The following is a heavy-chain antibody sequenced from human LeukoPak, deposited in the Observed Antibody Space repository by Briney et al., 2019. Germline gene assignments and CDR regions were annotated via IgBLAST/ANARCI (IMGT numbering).Heavy chain of an antibody. CDR3: ARGVAAAGTAPGY. Sequence: ASVKVSCKASGGTFSSYAFSWVRQAPGQGLEWMGWINAGNGNTKYSQKFQGRVTITRDTSASTAYMELSSLRSEDTAVYYCARGVAAAGTAPGYWGQGTLVTVSS. D-gene: IGHD6-13*01. CDR1: GGTFSSYA. V-gene: IGHV1-3*01. J-gene: IGHJ4*02. CDR2: INAGNGNT.